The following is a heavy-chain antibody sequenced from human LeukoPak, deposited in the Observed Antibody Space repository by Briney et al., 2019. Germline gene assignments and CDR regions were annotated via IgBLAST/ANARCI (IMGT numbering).Heavy chain of an antibody. J-gene: IGHJ5*02. V-gene: IGHV2-70*11. CDR3: ARSRIAAAGTASWFDP. Sequence: SGPALVKPTQTLTLTCTFSGFSLSTSGMCVSWIRQPPGKALEWLARIDWDDDKYYSTSLKTRLTISKDTSKNQVVLTMTNMDPVDTAMYYCARSRIAAAGTASWFDPWGQGTLVTVSS. CDR1: GFSLSTSGMC. D-gene: IGHD6-13*01. CDR2: IDWDDDK.